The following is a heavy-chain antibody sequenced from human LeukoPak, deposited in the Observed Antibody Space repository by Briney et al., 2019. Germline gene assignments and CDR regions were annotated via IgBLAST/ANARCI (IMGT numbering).Heavy chain of an antibody. CDR1: GFTVSSNY. CDR3: AEGGAMANDY. D-gene: IGHD3-16*01. CDR2: INHSGST. V-gene: IGHV4-34*08. Sequence: GSLRLSCAASGFTVSSNYMSWVRQAPGKGLEWIGEINHSGSTNYNPSLKSRVTISVDTSKNQFSLKLSSVTAADTAVYYCAEGGAMANDYWGQGTLVTVSS. J-gene: IGHJ4*02.